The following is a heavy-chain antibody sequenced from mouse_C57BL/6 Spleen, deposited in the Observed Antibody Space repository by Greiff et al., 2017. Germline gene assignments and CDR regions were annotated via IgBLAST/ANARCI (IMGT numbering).Heavy chain of an antibody. Sequence: QVQLQQSGAELARPGASVKLSCKASGYTFTSYGISWVKQRTGQGLEWIGEIYPRSGNTYYNEKLKGKATLPADKSSSTAYMELRSLTSEDSAVYFCAREYDYGGDYWGQGTSVTVAS. CDR1: GYTFTSYG. CDR2: IYPRSGNT. J-gene: IGHJ4*01. V-gene: IGHV1-81*01. D-gene: IGHD2-4*01. CDR3: AREYDYGGDY.